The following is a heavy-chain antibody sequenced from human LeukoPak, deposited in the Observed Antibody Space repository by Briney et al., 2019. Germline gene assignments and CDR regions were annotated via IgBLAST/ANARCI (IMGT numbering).Heavy chain of an antibody. D-gene: IGHD4-17*01. CDR2: IYTSGCT. Sequence: PSQTLSLTCTGSGGSISRGSYYWSWIRQPAGKGLEWIGRIYTSGCTNYNPSLKGRVTISVFTSKSQFSLKLSSVTAADTAVYYCARDYGDYVFDYWGQGTLVTVSS. J-gene: IGHJ4*02. V-gene: IGHV4-61*02. CDR1: GGSISRGSYY. CDR3: ARDYGDYVFDY.